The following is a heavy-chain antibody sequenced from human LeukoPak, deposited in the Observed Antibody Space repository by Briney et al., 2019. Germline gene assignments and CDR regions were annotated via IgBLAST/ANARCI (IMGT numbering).Heavy chain of an antibody. J-gene: IGHJ4*02. CDR2: INPNSGGT. CDR1: GYTFTGYY. V-gene: IGHV1-2*02. D-gene: IGHD3-10*01. Sequence: ASVKVSCKASGYTFTGYYMHWVRQAPGQGLEWMGWINPNSGGTNYAQKFQGRVTMTRDTSISTAYMELSRLRSDDTAVYYCARGLRIPYGSGSNFDYWGQGTLVTVSS. CDR3: ARGLRIPYGSGSNFDY.